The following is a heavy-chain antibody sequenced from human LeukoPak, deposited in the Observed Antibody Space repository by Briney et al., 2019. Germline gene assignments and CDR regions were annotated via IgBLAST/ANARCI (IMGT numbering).Heavy chain of an antibody. CDR1: GFTVSSNY. CDR3: ARNENSGWGYFDY. D-gene: IGHD5-12*01. CDR2: LYSGGNT. Sequence: GGSLRLSCVVSGFTVSSNYMSWVRQAPGKGLEWVSVLYSGGNTYHADSVKGRFTISRDNSKNTLYLQMNSLRAEDTAVYYCARNENSGWGYFDYWGQGTLVTVSS. V-gene: IGHV3-53*01. J-gene: IGHJ4*02.